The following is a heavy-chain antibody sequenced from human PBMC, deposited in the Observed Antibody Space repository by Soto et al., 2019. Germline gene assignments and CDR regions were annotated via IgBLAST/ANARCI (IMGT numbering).Heavy chain of an antibody. J-gene: IGHJ4*02. CDR3: ARGRYGDY. CDR1: GYTFTSYG. Sequence: QVHLVQSGAEVKKPGASVKVSCKASGYTFTSYGITWVRQAPGQGLEWMGWISAPNGHTDYAQKLQGRVIVTRDTSPTTAWLELRGLISDDTAVYYCARGRYGDYWGQGALVTVSS. D-gene: IGHD1-1*01. V-gene: IGHV1-18*01. CDR2: ISAPNGHT.